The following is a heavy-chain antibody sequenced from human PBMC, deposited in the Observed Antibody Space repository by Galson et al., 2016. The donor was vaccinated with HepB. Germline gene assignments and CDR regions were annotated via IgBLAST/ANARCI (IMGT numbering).Heavy chain of an antibody. J-gene: IGHJ6*02. Sequence: PALVKPTQTLTMTCTFSGFSLSTSGMAVSWIRQLPGKALEWLAVIDWNGNKFYSPSLTTRLTISKDTSKNQVVLTLPNMDPVDTATYFCARYLRSHGYYVMDVWGQGTTVTVSS. D-gene: IGHD4-17*01. CDR1: GFSLSTSGMA. CDR2: IDWNGNK. CDR3: ARYLRSHGYYVMDV. V-gene: IGHV2-70*01.